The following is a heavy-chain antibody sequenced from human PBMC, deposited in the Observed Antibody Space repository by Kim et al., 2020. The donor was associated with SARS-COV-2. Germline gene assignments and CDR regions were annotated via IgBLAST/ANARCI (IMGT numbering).Heavy chain of an antibody. CDR1: GGTFSSYA. Sequence: SVKVSCKASGGTFSSYAISWVRQAPGQGLEWMGRIIPILGIANYAQKFQGRVTITADKSTSTAYMELSSLRSEDTAVYYCAREGGDIVVVPAAGWFDPWGQGTLVTVSS. CDR2: IIPILGIA. CDR3: AREGGDIVVVPAAGWFDP. V-gene: IGHV1-69*04. J-gene: IGHJ5*02. D-gene: IGHD2-2*01.